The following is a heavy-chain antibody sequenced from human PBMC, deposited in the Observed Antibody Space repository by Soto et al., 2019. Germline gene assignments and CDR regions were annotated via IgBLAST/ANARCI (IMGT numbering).Heavy chain of an antibody. V-gene: IGHV1-69*08. D-gene: IGHD4-17*01. Sequence: QVQLVQSGAEVKKPGSSVKVSCKASGGTFSSYTISWVRQAPGQGLEWMGRIIPILGIANYAQKFQGRVTITADKSTSTAYMELSSLRSEDTAVYYCAREYGDNSPVRLFDYWGQGTLVTVSS. J-gene: IGHJ4*02. CDR3: AREYGDNSPVRLFDY. CDR2: IIPILGIA. CDR1: GGTFSSYT.